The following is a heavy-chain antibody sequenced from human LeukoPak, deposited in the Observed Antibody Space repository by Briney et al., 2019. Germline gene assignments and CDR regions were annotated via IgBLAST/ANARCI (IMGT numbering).Heavy chain of an antibody. D-gene: IGHD2-2*01. CDR1: GGSFSGYY. J-gene: IGHJ5*02. CDR3: ARATQRYCSGTTCFPYWFDT. V-gene: IGHV4-34*01. CDR2: INHSGST. Sequence: PSETLSLTCAVYGGSFSGYYWSWIRQPPGKGLEWIGEINHSGSTNYNPSLKSRVTISVDTSKNQFSLMLSSVTAADTAVYFCARATQRYCSGTTCFPYWFDTWGQGTLATVSS.